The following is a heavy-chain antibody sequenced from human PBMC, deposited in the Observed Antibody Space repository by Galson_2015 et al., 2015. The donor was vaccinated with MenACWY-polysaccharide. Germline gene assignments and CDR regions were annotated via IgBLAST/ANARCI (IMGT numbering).Heavy chain of an antibody. CDR1: GSRFRNSG. D-gene: IGHD1-26*01. CDR3: ARVHSGSYRRTDSFYI. Sequence: SLRLSCAASGSRFRNSGMHWVRQAPGKGLEWVSSISGDSSYIYYGASVRGRFTTSRDNAENSLYLEMNSLRVEDTAVYYCARVHSGSYRRTDSFYIRGQGTMVTVSS. V-gene: IGHV3-21*01. J-gene: IGHJ3*02. CDR2: ISGDSSYI.